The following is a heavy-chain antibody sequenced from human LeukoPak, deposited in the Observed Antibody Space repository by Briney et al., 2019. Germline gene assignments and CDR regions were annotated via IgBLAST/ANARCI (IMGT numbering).Heavy chain of an antibody. Sequence: GASVKVSCKASGYTFTDYYMHWVQQAPGKGLEWMGRVDPEDGETIYAEKFQGRVTITADTSTDTAYMELSSLRSEDTAVYYCATVDVNSGSYGNYFDYWGQGTLVTVSS. D-gene: IGHD1-26*01. CDR1: GYTFTDYY. CDR2: VDPEDGET. J-gene: IGHJ4*02. CDR3: ATVDVNSGSYGNYFDY. V-gene: IGHV1-69-2*01.